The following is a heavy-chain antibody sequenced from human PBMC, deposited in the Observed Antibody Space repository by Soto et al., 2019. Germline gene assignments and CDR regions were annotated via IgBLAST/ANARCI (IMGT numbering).Heavy chain of an antibody. CDR3: ARVNGSFDY. Sequence: GAPLEVSCKDSGGTFSSYTISWVRQAPGQGLEWMGRIIPILGIANYAQKFQGRVTITADKSTSTAYMELSSLRSEDTAVYYCARVNGSFDYWGQGTLVTVSS. J-gene: IGHJ4*02. CDR2: IIPILGIA. D-gene: IGHD3-10*01. V-gene: IGHV1-69*02. CDR1: GGTFSSYT.